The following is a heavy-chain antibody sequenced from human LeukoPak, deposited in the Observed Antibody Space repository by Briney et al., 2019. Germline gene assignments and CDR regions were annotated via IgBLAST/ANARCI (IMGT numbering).Heavy chain of an antibody. CDR1: GFTFSSYW. V-gene: IGHV3-7*01. CDR2: IKQDGSET. D-gene: IGHD3-10*01. Sequence: PGGSLRLSCAASGFTFSSYWMSWVRQAPGKGLEWVANIKQDGSETYHVDFVKGRFTISRDNAKDSLYLEMNNLRAEDTAVYYCARGGQAGTGDLWGQGTLVTVSS. J-gene: IGHJ5*02. CDR3: ARGGQAGTGDL.